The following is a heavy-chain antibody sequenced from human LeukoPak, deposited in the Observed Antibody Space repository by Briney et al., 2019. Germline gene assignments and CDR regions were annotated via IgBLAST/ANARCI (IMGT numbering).Heavy chain of an antibody. D-gene: IGHD2-2*01. J-gene: IGHJ4*02. CDR1: GGSISGYY. CDR2: IYYSGST. Sequence: SETLSLTCTVSGGSISGYYWNWIRQPPGKGLEWIGYIYYSGSTNYSPSLESRVTISVDTSKNQFSLKLRSVTAADTAMYYCAREPRGCTTTSCYSWGLDYWGQGTLVTVSS. CDR3: AREPRGCTTTSCYSWGLDY. V-gene: IGHV4-59*01.